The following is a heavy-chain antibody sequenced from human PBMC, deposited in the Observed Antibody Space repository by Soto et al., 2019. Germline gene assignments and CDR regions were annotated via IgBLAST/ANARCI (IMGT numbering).Heavy chain of an antibody. CDR2: INHSGST. Sequence: QVQLQQWGAGLLKPSETLSLTCAVYGGSFSGYYWSWIRQPPGKGLEWIGEINHSGSTNYNPSLKSRVTISVDTPKNQFSLKLSSVTAADTAVYYCASSAYYDSSGYSRFDYWGQGTLVTVSS. J-gene: IGHJ4*02. V-gene: IGHV4-34*01. CDR3: ASSAYYDSSGYSRFDY. CDR1: GGSFSGYY. D-gene: IGHD3-22*01.